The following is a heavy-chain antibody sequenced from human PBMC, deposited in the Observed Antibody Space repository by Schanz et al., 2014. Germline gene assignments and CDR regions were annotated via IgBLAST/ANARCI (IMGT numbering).Heavy chain of an antibody. CDR3: AKGRFGELSAFDI. Sequence: EVQLLESGGGLVQPGGSLRLSCSASGFTFSTFAMHWVRQAPGKGLEWISYITYNGGTIYYADSVKGRFTISRDNAKNTLYLQMNSLRAEDTAVYYCAKGRFGELSAFDIWGQGTMVTVSS. J-gene: IGHJ3*02. CDR2: ITYNGGTI. CDR1: GFTFSTFA. D-gene: IGHD3-10*01. V-gene: IGHV3-48*01.